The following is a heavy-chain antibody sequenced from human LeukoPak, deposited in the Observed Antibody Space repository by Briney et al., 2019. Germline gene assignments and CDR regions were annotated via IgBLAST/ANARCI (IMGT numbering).Heavy chain of an antibody. J-gene: IGHJ4*02. CDR3: ASRSDDRSLYYFDY. CDR1: GCSLRSSGYS. D-gene: IGHD3-22*01. Sequence: SETLFLTCTVPGCSLRSSGYSSGWMRQAPGKGLEWIGSIYSSGSTYYNPSLKSRVTISIDTSKSQFSLKLSSVTAADTAVYYCASRSDDRSLYYFDYWGQGTLVTVSS. CDR2: IYSSGST. V-gene: IGHV4-39*01.